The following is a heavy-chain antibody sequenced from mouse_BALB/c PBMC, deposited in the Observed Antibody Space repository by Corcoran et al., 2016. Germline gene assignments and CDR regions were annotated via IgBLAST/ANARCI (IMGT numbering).Heavy chain of an antibody. J-gene: IGHJ2*01. CDR3: ARWGTTMITSYFDD. V-gene: IGHV9-1*02. CDR1: GYTFTNYG. Sequence: QIQLVQSGPELKETGETVKISCKASGYTFTNYGKTWVKQAPGKGLKWMGWINTYTGEPTDDDDFKGRFAFSLEHSASTAYLQINNLKNEDMATYFCARWGTTMITSYFDDWGQGTTLTVSS. D-gene: IGHD2-4*01. CDR2: INTYTGEP.